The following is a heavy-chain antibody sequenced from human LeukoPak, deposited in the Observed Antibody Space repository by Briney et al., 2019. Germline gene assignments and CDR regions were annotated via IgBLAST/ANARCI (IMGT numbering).Heavy chain of an antibody. V-gene: IGHV3-30-3*01. J-gene: IGHJ4*02. CDR3: ASRGAFDY. CDR1: GFTFSSYA. CDR2: ISYDGSNK. Sequence: AGGSLRLSCAASGFTFSSYAMHWVRQAPGKGLEWVAVISYDGSNKYYADSVKGRFTISRDNAKNSLYLQMNSLRAEDTAVYYCASRGAFDYWGQGTLVTVSS. D-gene: IGHD3-10*01.